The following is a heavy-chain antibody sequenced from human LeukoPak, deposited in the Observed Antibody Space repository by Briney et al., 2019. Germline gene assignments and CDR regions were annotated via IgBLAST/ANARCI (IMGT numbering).Heavy chain of an antibody. CDR2: ISGYNGNT. D-gene: IGHD3-10*01. CDR3: ARDSLYYGSGSYLGFDP. Sequence: ASVKVSCKASGYTFTRYGISWVRQAPGQGLEWMGWISGYNGNTHYAQKLQGRVTMTTDASTSTVYMELRRLRSDDAAVYYCARDSLYYGSGSYLGFDPWGQGTLVTVSS. J-gene: IGHJ5*02. CDR1: GYTFTRYG. V-gene: IGHV1-18*01.